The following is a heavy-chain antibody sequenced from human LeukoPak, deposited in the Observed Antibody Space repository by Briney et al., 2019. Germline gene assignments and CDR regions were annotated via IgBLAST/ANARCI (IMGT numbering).Heavy chain of an antibody. CDR1: GGSISSGSYY. Sequence: SETLSLTCTVSGGSISSGSYYWSWIRQPAGKGLEWIGRIYTSGSTNYNPSLKSRVTISVDTSKNQFSLKLSSVTAADTAVYYCARSRPLVTMIVGNDAFDIWGQGTMVTVSS. CDR3: ARSRPLVTMIVGNDAFDI. D-gene: IGHD3-22*01. V-gene: IGHV4-61*02. CDR2: IYTSGST. J-gene: IGHJ3*02.